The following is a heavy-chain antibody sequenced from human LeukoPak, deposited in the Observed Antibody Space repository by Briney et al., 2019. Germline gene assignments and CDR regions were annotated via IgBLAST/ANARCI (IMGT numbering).Heavy chain of an antibody. Sequence: SETLSLTCAVYGGSFSGYYWSWIRQPPGKGLEWIGEINHSGSTNYNPSLKSRVTISVDTSKNQFSLKLSSVTAADTAVYYCARDNLYSYCSSTSCQYYFDYWGQGTLVTVSS. CDR1: GGSFSGYY. CDR2: INHSGST. J-gene: IGHJ4*02. D-gene: IGHD2-2*01. V-gene: IGHV4-34*01. CDR3: ARDNLYSYCSSTSCQYYFDY.